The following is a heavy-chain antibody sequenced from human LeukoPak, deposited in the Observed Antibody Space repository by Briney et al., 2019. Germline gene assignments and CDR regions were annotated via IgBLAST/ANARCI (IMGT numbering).Heavy chain of an antibody. D-gene: IGHD6-13*01. Sequence: SETLSLTCAVYGGSFSGYYWSWIRQPPGKGPEWIGEINHSGSTNYNPSLKSRVTISVDTSKNQFSLKLSSVTAADTAVYYCARVRGSSWVWDQGTLVTVSS. V-gene: IGHV4-34*01. J-gene: IGHJ4*02. CDR3: ARVRGSSWV. CDR2: INHSGST. CDR1: GGSFSGYY.